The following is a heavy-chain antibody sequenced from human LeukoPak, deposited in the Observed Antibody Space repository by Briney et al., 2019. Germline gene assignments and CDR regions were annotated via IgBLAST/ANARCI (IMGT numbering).Heavy chain of an antibody. CDR3: ARISDSTRVTAAFDV. J-gene: IGHJ3*01. D-gene: IGHD2-2*01. CDR2: IIPIADIA. V-gene: IGHV1-69*04. Sequence: SVNVSCTPSGDTFRTYDIHWVRQAPGRGLAWMGRIIPIADIADYAHKFQGRVTMTADKSTTTAYMEVRSLKSEDTAFYYCARISDSTRVTAAFDVWGQGTMVTVS. CDR1: GDTFRTYD.